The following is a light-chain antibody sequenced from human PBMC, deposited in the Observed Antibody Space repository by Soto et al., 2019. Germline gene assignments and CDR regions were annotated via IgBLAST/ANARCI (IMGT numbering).Light chain of an antibody. CDR2: EVS. CDR1: SSDVGTYNY. CDR3: SSYTSSSTYV. V-gene: IGLV2-14*01. Sequence: ALTQPASVSGSPGQSITISCTGTSSDVGTYNYVSWYQQHPGKAPKLIIYEVSNRPSGVSNRFSGSKSGNTASLTISGLQADDEADYYCSSYTSSSTYVFGTGTKV. J-gene: IGLJ1*01.